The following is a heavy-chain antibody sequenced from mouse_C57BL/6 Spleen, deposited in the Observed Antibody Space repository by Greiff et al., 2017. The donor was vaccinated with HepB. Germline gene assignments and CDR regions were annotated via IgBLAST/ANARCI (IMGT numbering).Heavy chain of an antibody. D-gene: IGHD1-1*01. Sequence: EVQLQQSGPELVKPGASVKISCKASGYTFTDYYMNWVKQSHGKSLEWIGDINPNNGGTSYNQKFKGKATLTVDKSSSTAYMELRSLTSEDSAVYYSARGAHYYGSSYGYAMDYWGQGTSVTVSS. CDR1: GYTFTDYY. CDR3: ARGAHYYGSSYGYAMDY. CDR2: INPNNGGT. V-gene: IGHV1-26*01. J-gene: IGHJ4*01.